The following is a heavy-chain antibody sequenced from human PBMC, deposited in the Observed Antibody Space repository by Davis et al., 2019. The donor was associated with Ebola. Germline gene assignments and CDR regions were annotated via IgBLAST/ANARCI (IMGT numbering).Heavy chain of an antibody. V-gene: IGHV3-30*03. Sequence: PGGSLRLSCAASGFTFSSYSMNWVRQAPGKGLEWVAVISYDGSNKYYADSVKGRFTISRDNSKNTLYLQMNSLRAEDTAVYYCARGDWSGYHYYYYGMDVWGQGTTVTVSS. CDR2: ISYDGSNK. J-gene: IGHJ6*02. CDR1: GFTFSSYS. CDR3: ARGDWSGYHYYYYGMDV. D-gene: IGHD3-3*01.